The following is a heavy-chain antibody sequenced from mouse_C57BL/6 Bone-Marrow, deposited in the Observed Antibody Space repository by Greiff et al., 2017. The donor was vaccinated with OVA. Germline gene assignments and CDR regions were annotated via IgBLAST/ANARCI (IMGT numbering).Heavy chain of an antibody. J-gene: IGHJ1*03. CDR2: ISSGGSYT. CDR1: GFTFSSYG. Sequence: DVKLVESGGDLVKPGGSLKLSCAASGFTFSSYGMSWVRQTPDKRLEWVATISSGGSYTYYPDSVKGRFTISRDNAKNTLYLQLSRLKSEDTAMYYCARHGAPYWYFDVWGTGTTVTVSS. V-gene: IGHV5-6*02. CDR3: ARHGAPYWYFDV.